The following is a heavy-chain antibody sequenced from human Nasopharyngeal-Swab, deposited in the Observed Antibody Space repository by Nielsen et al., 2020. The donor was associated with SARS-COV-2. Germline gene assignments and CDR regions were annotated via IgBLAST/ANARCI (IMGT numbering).Heavy chain of an antibody. J-gene: IGHJ6*02. Sequence: SVKVSCKASGGTFSSYAIRWVRQAPGQGLEWMGGIIPIFGTANYAQKFQGRVTITADESTSTAYMELSSLRSEDTAVYYCARLGGYYYYGMDVWGQGTTVTVSS. CDR3: ARLGGYYYYGMDV. D-gene: IGHD3-16*01. V-gene: IGHV1-69*13. CDR1: GGTFSSYA. CDR2: IIPIFGTA.